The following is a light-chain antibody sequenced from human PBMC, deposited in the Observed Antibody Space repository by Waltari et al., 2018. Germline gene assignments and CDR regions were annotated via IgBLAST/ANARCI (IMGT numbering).Light chain of an antibody. Sequence: DIVLTQSPATLSLSPGEKATLSCRASQSVGSNVAWYQQKAGQAHRLLLYDASNRATGIPARFSGSGSGTDFTLTISCLEPEDFAVYYFQQRNNWPPGFTFGPGTKVDIK. V-gene: IGKV3-11*01. CDR3: QQRNNWPPGFT. J-gene: IGKJ3*01. CDR1: QSVGSN. CDR2: DAS.